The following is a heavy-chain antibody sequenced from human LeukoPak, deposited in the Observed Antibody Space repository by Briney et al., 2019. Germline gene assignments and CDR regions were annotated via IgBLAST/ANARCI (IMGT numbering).Heavy chain of an antibody. D-gene: IGHD2-2*01. CDR3: ARGRYCSSTSCYHPYYYYGMDV. Sequence: GGSLRLSCAASGFTFSSYGMHWVRRAPGKGLEWVAVIWYDGSNKYYADSVKGRFTISRDNSKNTLYLQMNSLRAEDTAVYYCARGRYCSSTSCYHPYYYYGMDVWGQGTTVTVSS. J-gene: IGHJ6*02. V-gene: IGHV3-33*01. CDR1: GFTFSSYG. CDR2: IWYDGSNK.